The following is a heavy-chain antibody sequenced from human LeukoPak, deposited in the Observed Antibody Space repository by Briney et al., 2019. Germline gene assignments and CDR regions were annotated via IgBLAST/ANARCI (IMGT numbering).Heavy chain of an antibody. CDR2: ISCSGGST. CDR3: ARGSGWLDY. D-gene: IGHD6-19*01. CDR1: GFTFSSYA. J-gene: IGHJ4*02. Sequence: GGSLRLSCTASGFTFSSYAMSWVRQAPGKGLEWVSGISCSGGSTYYADSVKGRFTISRDNSKNTLYLQMNSLRAEDTAVYYCARGSGWLDYWGQGTLVTVSS. V-gene: IGHV3-23*01.